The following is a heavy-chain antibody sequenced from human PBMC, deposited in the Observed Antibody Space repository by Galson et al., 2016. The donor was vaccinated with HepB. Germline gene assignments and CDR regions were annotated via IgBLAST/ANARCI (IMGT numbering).Heavy chain of an antibody. CDR3: AREIVTQTLDN. J-gene: IGHJ4*02. CDR2: FYTSEIT. D-gene: IGHD2-15*01. CDR1: GASINSASFY. Sequence: CTVSGASINSASFYWTWVRQPAGKGPEWIGRFYTSEITNYNPSLRGRVTISADASKSQFSLELASVTAADTAVYYCAREIVTQTLDNWGQGILVTVSS. V-gene: IGHV4-61*02.